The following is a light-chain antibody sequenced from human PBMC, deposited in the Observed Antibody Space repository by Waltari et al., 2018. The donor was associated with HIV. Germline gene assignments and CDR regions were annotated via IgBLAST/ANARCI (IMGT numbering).Light chain of an antibody. CDR3: AAWDDTLSSYV. V-gene: IGLV1-47*01. Sequence: QSVLTQPPSASGTPGQRVTISCSGSNSNIGGKDVYWFQHLPGTAPKLLIYRTNQRPSGVPDRFSGSKSGTSASLAISGLRSDDEADYYCAAWDDTLSSYVFGTGTTVTV. CDR1: NSNIGGKD. CDR2: RTN. J-gene: IGLJ1*01.